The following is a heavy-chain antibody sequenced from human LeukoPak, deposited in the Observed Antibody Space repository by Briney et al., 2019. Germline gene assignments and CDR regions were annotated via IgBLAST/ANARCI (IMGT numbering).Heavy chain of an antibody. D-gene: IGHD4-17*01. Sequence: PGESLKISCKGSGYSFTSYWIGWVRQMPGKGLEWMGIIYPGDSDTRYSSSFQGQVTISADKSISTAYLQWSSLKASDTAMYYCARRDYGDYASNWFDPWGQGTLVTVSS. CDR3: ARRDYGDYASNWFDP. V-gene: IGHV5-51*01. J-gene: IGHJ5*02. CDR2: IYPGDSDT. CDR1: GYSFTSYW.